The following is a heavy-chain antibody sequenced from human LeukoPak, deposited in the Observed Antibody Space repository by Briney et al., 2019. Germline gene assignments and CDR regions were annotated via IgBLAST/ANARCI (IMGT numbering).Heavy chain of an antibody. D-gene: IGHD3-3*01. J-gene: IGHJ5*02. V-gene: IGHV3-7*01. CDR2: IKQDGGQT. CDR1: GLTFSNHW. Sequence: PAGSVRLSCAASGLTFSNHWMSWVRQAPGMGPEWVANIKQDGGQTYYMNSVKGRFTISRDNAKNALYLHMSRLRVEDTAVYYCASLGSGYYVNFFDPWGQGTLVTVSS. CDR3: ASLGSGYYVNFFDP.